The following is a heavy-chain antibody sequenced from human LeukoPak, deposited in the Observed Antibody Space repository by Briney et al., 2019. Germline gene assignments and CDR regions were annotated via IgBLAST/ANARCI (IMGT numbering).Heavy chain of an antibody. J-gene: IGHJ4*02. CDR1: GFIFRNYP. CDR3: ARDSRRRWLLDY. CDR2: IYSGGST. D-gene: IGHD5-24*01. V-gene: IGHV3-53*01. Sequence: PGGSLRLSCVGSGFIFRNYPMYWVRQAPGKGLEWVSVIYSGGSTYYADSVKGRFTISRDNSKNTLYLQMNSLRAEDTAVYYCARDSRRRWLLDYWGQGTLVTVSS.